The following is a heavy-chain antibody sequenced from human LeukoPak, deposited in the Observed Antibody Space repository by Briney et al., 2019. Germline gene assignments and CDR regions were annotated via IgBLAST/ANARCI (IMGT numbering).Heavy chain of an antibody. CDR3: ARGPSRYCSGGSCYHNWFDP. CDR2: INHSGST. J-gene: IGHJ5*02. V-gene: IGHV4-34*01. D-gene: IGHD2-15*01. CDR1: GGSFSGYY. Sequence: PSETLSLTCAVYGGSFSGYYWSWIRQPPGKGLEWIGEINHSGSTNYNPSLKSRVTISVDTSKNQFSLKLSSVTAADTAVYYCARGPSRYCSGGSCYHNWFDPWGQGTLVTVSP.